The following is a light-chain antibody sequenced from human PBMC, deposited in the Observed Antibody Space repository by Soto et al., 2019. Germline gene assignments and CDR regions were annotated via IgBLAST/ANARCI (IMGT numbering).Light chain of an antibody. CDR3: QQSYSRPRT. CDR2: TTS. V-gene: IGKV1-39*01. J-gene: IGKJ1*01. Sequence: DIQMTQSPSSLSAYVGDRVTITCRASQSISSYLNWYQQKPGKAPNLLIYTTSSLESGVPSRFSGSGSGTDFTLTISSLQPEEFATYFCQQSYSRPRTFGQGTKVEI. CDR1: QSISSY.